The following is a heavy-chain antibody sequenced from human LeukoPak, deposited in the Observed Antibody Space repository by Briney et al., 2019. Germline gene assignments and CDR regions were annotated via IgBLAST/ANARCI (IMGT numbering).Heavy chain of an antibody. V-gene: IGHV4-59*11. D-gene: IGHD5-18*01. CDR2: IYYSGST. CDR3: ARVAMEPTTFDP. Sequence: SETLSLTCTVSGGSISSHYWSWIRQPPGKGLEWIGYIYYSGSTNYNPSLKSRVTISVDTSKNQFSLKLSSVTAADTAVYYCARVAMEPTTFDPWGQGTLVTVSS. CDR1: GGSISSHY. J-gene: IGHJ5*02.